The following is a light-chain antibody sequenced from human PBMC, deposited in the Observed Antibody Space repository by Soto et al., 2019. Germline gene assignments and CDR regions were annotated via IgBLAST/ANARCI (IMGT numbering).Light chain of an antibody. V-gene: IGLV1-44*01. CDR1: SSNLGSNT. Sequence: QSVLTQPPSASGTPGQRVTMSCSGSSSNLGSNTVSWYQQLPGTAPKLLIYSNNQRPSGVPDRFSGSKSGTSASLAISGLQSEDEADYYCSSYTSSSTHWVFGGGTKLTVL. CDR2: SNN. CDR3: SSYTSSSTHWV. J-gene: IGLJ3*02.